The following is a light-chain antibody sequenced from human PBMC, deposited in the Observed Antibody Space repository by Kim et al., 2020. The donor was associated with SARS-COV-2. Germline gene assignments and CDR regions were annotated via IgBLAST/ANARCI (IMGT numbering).Light chain of an antibody. Sequence: QSALTQPASVSGSPGQSITISCTGTSSDIGSYNYVFWYQQHPGKAPKLLIYDVSKWPSGISNRFSGSKSGNTASLTISGLQAEDEADYYCSSYTSSTTVVFGTGTKVTVL. J-gene: IGLJ1*01. CDR1: SSDIGSYNY. CDR2: DVS. V-gene: IGLV2-14*03. CDR3: SSYTSSTTVV.